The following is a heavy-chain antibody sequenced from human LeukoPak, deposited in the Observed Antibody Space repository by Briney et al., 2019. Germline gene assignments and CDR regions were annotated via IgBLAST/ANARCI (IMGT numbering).Heavy chain of an antibody. V-gene: IGHV1-2*02. D-gene: IGHD5-18*01. CDR2: INPNSGGT. CDR1: GYTFTGYY. Sequence: GASVKVSCKASGYTFTGYYMHWVRQAPGQGLEWMGWINPNSGGTNNEQKFQVRVTMTRATSISPAYMELSRLRFDDTAVYYCARGDVYTAMVTPEYWGQGTLVTVSS. CDR3: ARGDVYTAMVTPEY. J-gene: IGHJ4*02.